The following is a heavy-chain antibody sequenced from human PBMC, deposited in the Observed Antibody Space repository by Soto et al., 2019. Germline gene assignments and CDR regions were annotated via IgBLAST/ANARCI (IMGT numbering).Heavy chain of an antibody. Sequence: EVQLLESGGVLVQPGESLRLSCAATGFTFRDFAMTWVRQAPGQGLEWVSTITGCGVGMHYADSVKGRFTISRDNSKNTSYRQMNSLRAEDTAAYHCAKTNPSKTHMNGWYDGFAPWGQGTLVTVSS. J-gene: IGHJ5*02. D-gene: IGHD6-19*01. V-gene: IGHV3-23*01. CDR1: GFTFRDFA. CDR2: ITGCGVGM. CDR3: AKTNPSKTHMNGWYDGFAP.